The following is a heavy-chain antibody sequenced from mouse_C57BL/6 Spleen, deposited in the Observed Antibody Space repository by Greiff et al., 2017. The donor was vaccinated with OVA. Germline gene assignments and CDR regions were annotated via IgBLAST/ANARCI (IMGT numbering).Heavy chain of an antibody. D-gene: IGHD2-5*01. J-gene: IGHJ3*01. CDR2: IYPGDGDT. CDR1: GYAFSSSW. V-gene: IGHV1-82*01. CDR3: ASSYYSNLAY. Sequence: QVHVKQSGPELVKPGASVKISCKASGYAFSSSWMNWVKQRPGKGLEWIGRIYPGDGDTNYNGKFKGKATLTADKSSSTAYMQLSSLTSEDSAVYFCASSYYSNLAYWGQGTLVTVSA.